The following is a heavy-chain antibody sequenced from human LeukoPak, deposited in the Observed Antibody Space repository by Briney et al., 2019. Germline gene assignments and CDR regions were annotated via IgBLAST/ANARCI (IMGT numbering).Heavy chain of an antibody. Sequence: SETLSLTCAVYGGSFSGCYWSWIRQPPGKGLEWIGEINHSGSTNYNPSLKSRVTISVDTSKNQFSLKLSSVTAADTAVYYCARSYYDFWSGYYTFDYWGQGTLVTVSS. J-gene: IGHJ4*02. CDR3: ARSYYDFWSGYYTFDY. D-gene: IGHD3-3*01. CDR2: INHSGST. V-gene: IGHV4-34*01. CDR1: GGSFSGCY.